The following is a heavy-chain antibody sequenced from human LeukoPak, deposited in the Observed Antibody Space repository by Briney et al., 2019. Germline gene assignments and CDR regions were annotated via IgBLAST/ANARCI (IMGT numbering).Heavy chain of an antibody. V-gene: IGHV4-39*07. D-gene: IGHD2-15*01. CDR3: ASDRIEVDAFDI. Sequence: PSETLSLTCTVSGDSIRSRSYYWAWIRQPPVKGLEWIGTIYYSGNTYLNPSLKSRVTISIDTSKNQFSLKLSSVTAADTAVYYCASDRIEVDAFDIWGQGTMVTVPS. CDR2: IYYSGNT. J-gene: IGHJ3*02. CDR1: GDSIRSRSYY.